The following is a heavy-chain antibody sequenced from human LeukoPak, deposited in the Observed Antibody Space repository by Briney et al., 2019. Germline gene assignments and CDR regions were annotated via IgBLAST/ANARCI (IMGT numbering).Heavy chain of an antibody. CDR1: GYTFIDFY. CDR3: AATRYYDTSGYYHY. D-gene: IGHD3-22*01. V-gene: IGHV1-69-2*01. Sequence: ASVKVSCKTSGYTFIDFYMHWVQQAPGKGLEWMGRIDPENDETNFAEKLQGRVSISADTSTNTAYMELSSLRSEDMAVYYCAATRYYDTSGYYHYWGQGTLVTVSS. CDR2: IDPENDET. J-gene: IGHJ4*02.